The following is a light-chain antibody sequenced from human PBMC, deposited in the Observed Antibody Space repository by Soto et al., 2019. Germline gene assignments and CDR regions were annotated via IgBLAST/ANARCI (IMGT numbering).Light chain of an antibody. Sequence: QSVLAQPDSVSGSPGQSSTISCTGTSSDVGGYNYVSWYQQHPGKAPKLMIYDVSNRPSGVSNRFSGSKSGNTTSLTISGLQAEDEADYYCSSYTASSTYVFGTGTKVTVL. CDR3: SSYTASSTYV. CDR1: SSDVGGYNY. V-gene: IGLV2-14*01. J-gene: IGLJ1*01. CDR2: DVS.